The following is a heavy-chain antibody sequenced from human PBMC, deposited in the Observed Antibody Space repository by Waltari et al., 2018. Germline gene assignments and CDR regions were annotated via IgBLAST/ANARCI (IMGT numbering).Heavy chain of an antibody. V-gene: IGHV4-34*01. J-gene: IGHJ4*02. CDR2: INHSGST. CDR3: ARGQQLVRY. CDR1: GGSFSGYY. D-gene: IGHD6-13*01. Sequence: QVQLQQWGAGLLKPSETLSLTCAVSGGSFSGYYWSWIRQPPGKGLEWIGEINHSGSTNYNPSLKSRVTISVDTSKNQFSLKLSSVTAADTAVYYCARGQQLVRYWGQGTLVTVSS.